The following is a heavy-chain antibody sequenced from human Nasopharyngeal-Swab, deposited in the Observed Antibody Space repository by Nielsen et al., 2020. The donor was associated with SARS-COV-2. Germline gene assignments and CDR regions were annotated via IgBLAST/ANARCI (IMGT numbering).Heavy chain of an antibody. V-gene: IGHV5-51*01. CDR3: ARQAPHYDFWSGSAYYMDV. CDR2: IDPSDSDT. CDR1: GYSFTSYW. D-gene: IGHD3-3*01. J-gene: IGHJ6*03. Sequence: GESLKISCKGSGYSFTSYWISWVRQMPGKGLEWMGRIDPSDSDTRYSPSFQGQVTISADKSISTAYLQWSSLKASDTAMYYCARQAPHYDFWSGSAYYMDVWGKGTTVTVSS.